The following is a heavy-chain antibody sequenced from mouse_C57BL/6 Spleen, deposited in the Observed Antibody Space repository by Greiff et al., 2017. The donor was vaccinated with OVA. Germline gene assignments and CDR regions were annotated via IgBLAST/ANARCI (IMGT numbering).Heavy chain of an antibody. J-gene: IGHJ2*01. CDR2: IYPRDGST. Sequence: VQLQQSGPELVKPGASVKLSCKASGYTFTSYDINWVKQRPGQGLEWIGWIYPRDGSTKYNEKFKGKATLTVDTSSSTAYMELHSLTSEDSAVYFCARWDVGYLYYFDYWGQGTTLTVSS. CDR3: ARWDVGYLYYFDY. D-gene: IGHD2-3*01. V-gene: IGHV1-85*01. CDR1: GYTFTSYD.